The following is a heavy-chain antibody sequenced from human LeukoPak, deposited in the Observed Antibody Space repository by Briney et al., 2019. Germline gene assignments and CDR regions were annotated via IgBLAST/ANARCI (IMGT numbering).Heavy chain of an antibody. Sequence: PSETLSLTCTVSGGSISSYYWSWIRQPPGKGLEWIGYIYYSGSTNYNPSPKSRVTISVDTSKNQFSLKLSSVTAADTAVYYCARRDSSSWQFQHWGQGTLVTVSS. CDR3: ARRDSSSWQFQH. J-gene: IGHJ1*01. V-gene: IGHV4-59*01. CDR1: GGSISSYY. D-gene: IGHD6-13*01. CDR2: IYYSGST.